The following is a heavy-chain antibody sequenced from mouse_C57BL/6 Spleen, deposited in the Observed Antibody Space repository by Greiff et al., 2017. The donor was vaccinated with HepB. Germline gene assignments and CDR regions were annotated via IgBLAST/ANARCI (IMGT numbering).Heavy chain of an antibody. J-gene: IGHJ1*03. CDR1: GYTFTSYW. CDR2: IHPNSGST. CDR3: ARLTTVSWYFDV. V-gene: IGHV1-64*01. Sequence: QVQLKQPGAELVKPGASVKLSCKASGYTFTSYWMHWVKQRPGQGLEWIGMIHPNSGSTNYNEKFKSKATLTVDKSSSTAYMQLSSLTSEDSAVYYCARLTTVSWYFDVWGTGTTVTVSS. D-gene: IGHD1-1*01.